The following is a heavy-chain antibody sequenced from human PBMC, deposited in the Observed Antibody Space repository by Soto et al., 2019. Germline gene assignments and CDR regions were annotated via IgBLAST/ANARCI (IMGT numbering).Heavy chain of an antibody. D-gene: IGHD2-15*01. CDR1: GDSVSSNSAA. V-gene: IGHV6-1*01. J-gene: IGHJ4*02. CDR3: ERGLDGIVYPHFDY. CDR2: TYYRSKWYN. Sequence: SQTLSLTCAISGDSVSSNSAAWNWIRQSPSKGLEWLGRTYYRSKWYNDYAVSVKSRITINPDTSKNQFSLQLNSVTPEDTVVYYCERGLDGIVYPHFDYWGKGTLVTAPQ.